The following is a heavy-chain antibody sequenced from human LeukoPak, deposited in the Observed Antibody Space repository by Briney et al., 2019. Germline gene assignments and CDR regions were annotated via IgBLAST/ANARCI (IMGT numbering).Heavy chain of an antibody. CDR1: GGSISSYY. D-gene: IGHD5-24*01. J-gene: IGHJ4*02. V-gene: IGHV4-59*01. CDR3: ARSGDGYNFLD. Sequence: PSETLSLTCTVSGGSISSYYWSWIRQPPGRGLEWIGYIYYSGSTNYNPSLESRVTISVDTSKNQLSLKLSSATAADTAVYYCARSGDGYNFLDWGQGTLVTVSS. CDR2: IYYSGST.